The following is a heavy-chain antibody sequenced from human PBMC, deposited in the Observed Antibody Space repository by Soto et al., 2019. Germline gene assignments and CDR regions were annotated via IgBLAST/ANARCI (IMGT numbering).Heavy chain of an antibody. D-gene: IGHD6-13*01. V-gene: IGHV4-4*07. Sequence: SETLSLTCTVSGDSISSHYWSWMRQTAGKGLEWIGRIYTSGSTNYNPSLKSRLTMSVDTSKNQFSLKLSSVTAADTGVYFCARQLYSSSTYNWFDPWGQGTLVTVSS. J-gene: IGHJ5*02. CDR1: GDSISSHY. CDR2: IYTSGST. CDR3: ARQLYSSSTYNWFDP.